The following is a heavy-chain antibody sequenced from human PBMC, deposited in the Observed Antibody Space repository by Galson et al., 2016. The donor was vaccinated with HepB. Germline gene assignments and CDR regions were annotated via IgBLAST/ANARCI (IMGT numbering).Heavy chain of an antibody. CDR1: GFSFSTCA. CDR2: ISGSGAAT. Sequence: SLRLSCAASGFSFSTCAMTWVRQAPGKGLEWVAAISGSGAATYYADSVQGRFSISRDNAKNTLDPQMNSLRVEDTAVYFCAKDLKDGTYYLDYWGQGTLVTVTA. J-gene: IGHJ4*02. V-gene: IGHV3-23*01. D-gene: IGHD5-24*01. CDR3: AKDLKDGTYYLDY.